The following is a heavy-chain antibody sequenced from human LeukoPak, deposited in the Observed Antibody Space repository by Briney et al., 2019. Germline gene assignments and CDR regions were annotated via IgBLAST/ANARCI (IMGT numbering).Heavy chain of an antibody. CDR3: ARSVAATPCNWFDP. J-gene: IGHJ5*02. D-gene: IGHD2-15*01. CDR2: INPNSGDT. Sequence: ASVKVSCKASGYTFTGYYMHWVRQAPGQGLEWMGWINPNSGDTNYAQKFQGRVTMTRDTSISRAYMELSRLTSDDTTVYYCARSVAATPCNWFDPWGQGTLVTVSS. CDR1: GYTFTGYY. V-gene: IGHV1-2*02.